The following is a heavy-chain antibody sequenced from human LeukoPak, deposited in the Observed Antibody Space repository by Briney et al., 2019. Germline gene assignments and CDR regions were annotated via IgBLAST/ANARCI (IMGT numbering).Heavy chain of an antibody. CDR2: ISAYNGNT. J-gene: IGHJ3*02. D-gene: IGHD3-22*01. Sequence: GASVRVSCKASGYTFTIYGISWVRQAPGQGVEWMGWISAYNGNTNYAQKLQGRVTITTDTSTSTAYMELRSLRSDDTAVYYCAREPYYYDSSGYYYGGAFDIWGQGTMVTVSS. CDR1: GYTFTIYG. V-gene: IGHV1-18*01. CDR3: AREPYYYDSSGYYYGGAFDI.